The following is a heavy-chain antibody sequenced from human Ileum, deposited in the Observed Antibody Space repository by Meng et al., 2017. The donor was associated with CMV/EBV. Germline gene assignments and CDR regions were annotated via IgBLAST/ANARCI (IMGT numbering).Heavy chain of an antibody. CDR2: IHYTGRA. Sequence: QWQLQQSGPGLVKPSETLSLTCRVSGVSIRTHYWSWVRQTPGKGLEWIASIHYTGRADYSPSLKSRLTISVDTSDSQLSLKLSSVTPADTAMYYCAERGGGYWGQGILVTVSS. J-gene: IGHJ4*02. V-gene: IGHV4-59*11. CDR3: AERGGGY. D-gene: IGHD1-1*01. CDR1: GVSIRTHY.